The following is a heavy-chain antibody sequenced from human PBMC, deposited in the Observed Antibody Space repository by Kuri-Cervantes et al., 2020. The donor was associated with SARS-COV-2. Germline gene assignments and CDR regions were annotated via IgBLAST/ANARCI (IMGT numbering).Heavy chain of an antibody. V-gene: IGHV4-4*07. CDR1: GGSLNNYY. J-gene: IGHJ5*02. CDR2: IYSTGST. Sequence: SETLSLTCTVSGGSLNNYYWSWIRQSAGKELEWIGRIYSTGSTDYDPSLRGRVTMSLDTSKSQFSLKLSSVTAADTAIYYCARGGQGLDPWGQGTLVTVSS. CDR3: ARGGQGLDP. D-gene: IGHD3-16*01.